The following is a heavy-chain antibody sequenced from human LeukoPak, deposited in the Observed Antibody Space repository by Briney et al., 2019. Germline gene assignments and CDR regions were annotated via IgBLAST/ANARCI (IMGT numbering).Heavy chain of an antibody. CDR3: AKARGYSSSSENNWFDP. J-gene: IGHJ5*02. D-gene: IGHD6-6*01. CDR2: SGSGEST. CDR1: GFTFSSYA. Sequence: GGSLRLSCTASGFTFSSYAMNWVRQAPGKGLVWVSASGSGESTYYADSVKGRFTISRENSKSTLYLQMNSPRAEDTALYYCAKARGYSSSSENNWFDPWGQGTLVTVSS. V-gene: IGHV3-23*01.